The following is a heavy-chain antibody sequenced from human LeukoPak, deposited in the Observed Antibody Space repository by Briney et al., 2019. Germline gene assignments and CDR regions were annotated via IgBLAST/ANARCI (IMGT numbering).Heavy chain of an antibody. D-gene: IGHD2-15*01. CDR3: ASTWGRGGSWNFDY. CDR2: INPNSGGT. CDR1: GYTFTGYY. V-gene: IGHV1-2*02. J-gene: IGHJ4*02. Sequence: GASVKVSCKASGYTFTGYYMHWVRQAPGQALEWMGWINPNSGGTNYAEKLQGRVNMTRDTSISTAYMELSRLRSDDTAVYYCASTWGRGGSWNFDYWGQGTLVTVSS.